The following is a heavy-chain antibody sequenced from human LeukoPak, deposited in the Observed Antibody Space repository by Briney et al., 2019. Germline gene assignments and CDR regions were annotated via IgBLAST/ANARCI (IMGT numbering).Heavy chain of an antibody. CDR2: IYSSGNT. J-gene: IGHJ5*02. V-gene: IGHV3-66*01. D-gene: IGHD3-22*01. Sequence: ETLSLTCTVSGYSISSGYYWGWIRQPPGKGLEWVSVIYSSGNTYYADSVKGRFTISRDNSKNTLYLQMNSLRAEDTAVYYCARVHYDSSGYPREWWFDPWGQGTLVTVSS. CDR3: ARVHYDSSGYPREWWFDP. CDR1: GYSISSGYY.